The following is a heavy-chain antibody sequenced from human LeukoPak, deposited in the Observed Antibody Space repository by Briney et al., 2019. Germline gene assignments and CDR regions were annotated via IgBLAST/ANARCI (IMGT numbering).Heavy chain of an antibody. J-gene: IGHJ4*02. V-gene: IGHV3-43*02. CDR2: ISGDGGST. D-gene: IGHD3-22*01. CDR3: AKSPVYYYDSSGYLLYYFDY. Sequence: GGSLRLSCAASGFTFDDYAMHWVRQAPGKGLEWVSLISGDGGSTYYADSVNGRFTISRDNSQNSLYLQMNSLRTEDTALYYCAKSPVYYYDSSGYLLYYFDYWGQGTLVTVSS. CDR1: GFTFDDYA.